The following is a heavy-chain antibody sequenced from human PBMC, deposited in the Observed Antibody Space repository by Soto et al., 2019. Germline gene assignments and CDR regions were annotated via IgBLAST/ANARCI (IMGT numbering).Heavy chain of an antibody. Sequence: GGSLRLSCAASGFTFSSYAMHWVRQAPGKGLEWVAVISYDGSNKYYADSVKGRFTISRDNSKSTLYLRMNSLRAEDTAVYYCARVRPLRYFDWSINYYYGMDVWGQGTTVTVSS. CDR2: ISYDGSNK. D-gene: IGHD3-9*01. CDR1: GFTFSSYA. CDR3: ARVRPLRYFDWSINYYYGMDV. V-gene: IGHV3-30-3*01. J-gene: IGHJ6*02.